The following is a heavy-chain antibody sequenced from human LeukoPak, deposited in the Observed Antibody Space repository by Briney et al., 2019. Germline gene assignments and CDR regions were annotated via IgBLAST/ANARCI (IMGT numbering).Heavy chain of an antibody. J-gene: IGHJ4*02. D-gene: IGHD4-23*01. CDR2: INHSGST. CDR1: GGSFSGYY. Sequence: SETLSLTCAGYGGSFSGYYWSWIRQPPGKGREGIGEINHSGSTNYNPSLKSRVTISVDTSKNQFSLKLSSVTAADTAVYYCARDDYGGNSSFDYWGQGTLVTVSS. CDR3: ARDDYGGNSSFDY. V-gene: IGHV4-34*01.